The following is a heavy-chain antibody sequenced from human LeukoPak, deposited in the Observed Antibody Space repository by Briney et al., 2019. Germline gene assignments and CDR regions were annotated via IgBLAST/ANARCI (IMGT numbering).Heavy chain of an antibody. CDR2: ISYDGSKT. J-gene: IGHJ4*02. D-gene: IGHD1-26*01. CDR3: ARTMYITGSSDFDY. CDR1: GFTFNIYA. Sequence: PGRSLRLSCAASGFTFNIYAMHWVRQAPGKGLEWVAVISYDGSKTYYADSVKGRFTISRDNSKNTLYPQMNSLRAEDTALYYCARTMYITGSSDFDYWGQGTLVTVSS. V-gene: IGHV3-30-3*01.